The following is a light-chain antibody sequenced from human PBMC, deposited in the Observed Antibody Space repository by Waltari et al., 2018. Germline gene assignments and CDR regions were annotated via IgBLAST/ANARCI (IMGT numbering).Light chain of an antibody. CDR2: AAS. V-gene: IGKV1-39*01. CDR1: QSISSY. CDR3: QQSYNTPQT. Sequence: IQMTQSPSSLSASVGNLVTITCRASQSISSYLNWYQQKPGKAPKLLIYAASSLQSGVPSRFSGSGSGTDFTLTISSLQPEDFATYYCQQSYNTPQTFGQGTKVEIK. J-gene: IGKJ2*01.